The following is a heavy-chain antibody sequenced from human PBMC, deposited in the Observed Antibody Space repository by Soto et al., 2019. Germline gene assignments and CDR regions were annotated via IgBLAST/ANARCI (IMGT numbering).Heavy chain of an antibody. J-gene: IGHJ2*01. CDR3: ASLDYYDSSGYHVTGDLWYFDL. V-gene: IGHV1-69*01. CDR1: GGTFSSYA. CDR2: IIAIFGTV. Sequence: QVQLVQSGAEVKKPGSSVKVSCKASGGTFSSYAISWVRQAPGQGLEWMGGIIAIFGTVNYAQKFQGRVTITADESTSTAYMELSSLRSEDTAVYYCASLDYYDSSGYHVTGDLWYFDLWGRGTLVTVSS. D-gene: IGHD3-22*01.